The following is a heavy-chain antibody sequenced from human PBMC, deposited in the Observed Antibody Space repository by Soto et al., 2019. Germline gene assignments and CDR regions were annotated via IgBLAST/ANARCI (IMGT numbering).Heavy chain of an antibody. CDR2: VSHSGGST. CDR1: GITFSSYA. CDR3: ANEGYSDSSGFLGHY. D-gene: IGHD3-22*01. V-gene: IGHV3-23*01. Sequence: GGSLRLSCAASGITFSSYAMSWVRQAPGKGLEWVSGVSHSGGSTYYADSVKGRFIISRDNSNSTLYLQMNSLRVEDTAVYYCANEGYSDSSGFLGHYWGQGTLVTVSS. J-gene: IGHJ4*02.